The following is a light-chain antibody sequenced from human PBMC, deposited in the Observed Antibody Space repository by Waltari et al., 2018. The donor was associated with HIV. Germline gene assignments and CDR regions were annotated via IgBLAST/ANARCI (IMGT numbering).Light chain of an antibody. Sequence: LALTQSPSASASVGASVNLTCTLSSGPSTYDIAWHQQQPEKGPRYLMKVNSDGSHKKEDGVPDRFSGSSSGAERYLTISSLQSEDEGDYYCQTWGSGIHVVFGGGTKVTVL. J-gene: IGLJ2*01. V-gene: IGLV4-69*01. CDR3: QTWGSGIHVV. CDR1: SGPSTYD. CDR2: VNSDGSH.